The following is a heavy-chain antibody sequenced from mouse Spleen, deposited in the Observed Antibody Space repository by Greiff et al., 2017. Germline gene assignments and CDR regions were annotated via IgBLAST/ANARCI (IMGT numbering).Heavy chain of an antibody. V-gene: IGHV1-15*01. CDR3: TRVGYYGYYAMDY. Sequence: QVQLQQSGAELVRPGASVTLSCKASGYTFTDYDMHWVKQTPVHGLEWIGAIDPETGGTAYNQKFKGKAILTADKSSSTAYMELRSLTSEDSAVYYCTRVGYYGYYAMDYWGQGTSVTVSS. CDR2: IDPETGGT. J-gene: IGHJ4*01. D-gene: IGHD1-2*01. CDR1: GYTFTDYD.